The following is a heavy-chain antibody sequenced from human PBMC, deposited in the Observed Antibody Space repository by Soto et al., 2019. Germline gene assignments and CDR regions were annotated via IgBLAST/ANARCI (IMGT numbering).Heavy chain of an antibody. Sequence: QVQLVQSGAEVNKPGSSVKVSCKASGGTFSSYAISWVRQAPGQGLEWMGGIIPIFGTANYAQKFQGRVTITADESTSTAYMELSSLRSEDTAVYYCARAPFLVGATIAAWFDPWGQGTLVTVSS. CDR1: GGTFSSYA. CDR3: ARAPFLVGATIAAWFDP. D-gene: IGHD1-26*01. CDR2: IIPIFGTA. V-gene: IGHV1-69*01. J-gene: IGHJ5*02.